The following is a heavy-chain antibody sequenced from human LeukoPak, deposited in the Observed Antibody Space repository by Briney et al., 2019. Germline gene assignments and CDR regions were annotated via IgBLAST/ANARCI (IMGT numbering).Heavy chain of an antibody. CDR3: AREGRVCSSTSCPDAFDI. V-gene: IGHV3-21*01. CDR1: GFTFSSYS. CDR2: ISSSSSYI. J-gene: IGHJ3*02. D-gene: IGHD2-2*01. Sequence: GSLRLSCAASGFTFSSYSMNWVRQAPGKGLEWVSSISSSSSYIYYADSVKGRFTISRDNAKNSLYLQMNSLRAEDTAVYYCAREGRVCSSTSCPDAFDIWGQGTMVTVSS.